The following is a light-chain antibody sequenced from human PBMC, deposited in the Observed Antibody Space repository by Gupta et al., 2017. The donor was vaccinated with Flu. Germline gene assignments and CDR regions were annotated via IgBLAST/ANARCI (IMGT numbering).Light chain of an antibody. Sequence: EIQMTQSPSSLSASVGDRVTITCRASQDIGTWVAWYQQKPGQAPKLLIYETSDLRRGVPSRFRGSGSGTEFTLTITSLQPEDFATYFCQQANRSPQDFGHGTKVDVK. CDR3: QQANRSPQD. CDR1: QDIGTW. J-gene: IGKJ3*01. CDR2: ETS. V-gene: IGKV1-12*01.